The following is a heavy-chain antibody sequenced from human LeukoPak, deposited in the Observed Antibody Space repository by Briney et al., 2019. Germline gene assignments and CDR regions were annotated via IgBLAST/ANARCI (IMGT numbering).Heavy chain of an antibody. V-gene: IGHV3-30*03. CDR3: SRSKYDSSGRYHAGGES. CDR2: TSYDESEK. Sequence: PGGSLRLSCEASGFTFSGYGMHWVRQAPGKGLEWVATTSYDESEKFYEDSVKGRFAISRDSSKNTLYLQMNSLRTEDTAVYYCSRSKYDSSGRYHAGGESWGPGTRVTVTS. D-gene: IGHD3-22*01. J-gene: IGHJ5*02. CDR1: GFTFSGYG.